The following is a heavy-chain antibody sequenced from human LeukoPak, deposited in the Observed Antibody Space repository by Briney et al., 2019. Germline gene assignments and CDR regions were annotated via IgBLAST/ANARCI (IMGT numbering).Heavy chain of an antibody. CDR1: GYTFTGYY. J-gene: IGHJ4*02. D-gene: IGHD3-10*01. CDR2: INPNSGGT. Sequence: ASVKVSCKASGYTFTGYYMHWVRQAPGQGLEWMGRINPNSGGTNYPQKFQGRVTMTRDTSISTAYMELSRLRSDDTAVYYCARDLRYYGSGSYRYWGQGTLVTVSS. CDR3: ARDLRYYGSGSYRY. V-gene: IGHV1-2*06.